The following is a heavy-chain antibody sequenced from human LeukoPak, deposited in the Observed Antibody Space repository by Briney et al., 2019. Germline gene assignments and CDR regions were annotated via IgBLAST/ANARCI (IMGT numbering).Heavy chain of an antibody. V-gene: IGHV3-11*04. CDR3: ARAPSLGDFWSGSRNWFDP. Sequence: PGGSLRLSCAASGFTFSDYYMSWIRQAPGKGLEWVSYISSSGSTIYYADSVKGRFTISRDNAKNSLYLQMNSLRAEDTAAYYCARAPSLGDFWSGSRNWFDPWGQGTLVTVSS. CDR2: ISSSGSTI. D-gene: IGHD3-3*01. J-gene: IGHJ5*02. CDR1: GFTFSDYY.